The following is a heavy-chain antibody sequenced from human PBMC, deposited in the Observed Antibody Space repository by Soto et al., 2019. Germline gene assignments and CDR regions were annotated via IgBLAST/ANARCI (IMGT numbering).Heavy chain of an antibody. CDR2: INAGNGNT. CDR3: ARVYSGYDLDDAFDI. D-gene: IGHD5-12*01. V-gene: IGHV1-3*01. Sequence: QVQLVQSGAEVKKPGASVKGSCKASGYTFTSYPMHWVRQAPGQRLEWMGWINAGNGNTKHSQKFQGRVTITRDTSASTAYMELSSLRSEDTAVYYCARVYSGYDLDDAFDIWGQGTMVTVSS. J-gene: IGHJ3*02. CDR1: GYTFTSYP.